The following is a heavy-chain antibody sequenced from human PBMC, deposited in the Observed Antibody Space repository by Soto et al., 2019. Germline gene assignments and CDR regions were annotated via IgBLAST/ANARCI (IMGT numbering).Heavy chain of an antibody. Sequence: GGSLRLSCAASGFTFTRYSMNWVRQAPGKGRECVSSISSTTNYIYSGDSMKGRFTIPRDNAKNSLYLEMNSLSAEDTAVYYCARESEDLTSNFDYWGQGTLVTVSS. CDR3: ARESEDLTSNFDY. J-gene: IGHJ4*02. CDR2: ISSTTNYI. V-gene: IGHV3-21*06. CDR1: GFTFTRYS.